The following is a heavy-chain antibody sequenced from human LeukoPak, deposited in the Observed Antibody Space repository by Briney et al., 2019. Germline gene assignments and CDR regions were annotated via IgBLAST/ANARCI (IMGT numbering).Heavy chain of an antibody. CDR2: ISSSSSPI. D-gene: IGHD3-22*01. CDR3: AGQYSYDSRGFDY. Sequence: PGGSLRLSCAASGFTFSSYTMYWVRQAPGKGLEWVSYISSSSSPIYYADSVKGRFTISRDNAKNSLYLQMNSLRADDTAVYYCAGQYSYDSRGFDYWGQGTLVTVSS. CDR1: GFTFSSYT. V-gene: IGHV3-48*01. J-gene: IGHJ4*02.